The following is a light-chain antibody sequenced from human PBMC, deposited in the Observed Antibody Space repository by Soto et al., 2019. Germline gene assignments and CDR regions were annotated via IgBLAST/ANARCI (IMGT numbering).Light chain of an antibody. CDR3: QQYNNWPRT. Sequence: EIVLTQSPGTLSLSPGERATLSCRASQSVSNNYLAWYQQKPGQAPRLLIYGASSRATGIPDRFSGSGSGTEFTLTISSLQSEDFAAYYCQQYNNWPRTFGQGTKVDIK. CDR1: QSVSNN. V-gene: IGKV3D-15*01. CDR2: GAS. J-gene: IGKJ1*01.